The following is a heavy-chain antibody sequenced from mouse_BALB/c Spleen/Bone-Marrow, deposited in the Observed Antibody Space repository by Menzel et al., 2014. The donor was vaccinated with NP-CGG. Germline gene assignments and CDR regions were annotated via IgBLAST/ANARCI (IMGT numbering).Heavy chain of an antibody. D-gene: IGHD1-1*01. CDR2: INPSTGYT. CDR1: GYTFTSYW. Sequence: VQLQQSGAELVKPGASVKMSCKASGYTFTSYWMHWVKQRPGQGLEWIGYINPSTGYTEYNQKFKDKATLTADKSSSTAYMQLSSLTSEDSAVYYCARQITTVGYAMDYWGQGTTVTVSS. CDR3: ARQITTVGYAMDY. J-gene: IGHJ4*01. V-gene: IGHV1-7*01.